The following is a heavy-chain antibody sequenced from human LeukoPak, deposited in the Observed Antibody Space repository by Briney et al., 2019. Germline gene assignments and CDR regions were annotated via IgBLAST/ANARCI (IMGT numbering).Heavy chain of an antibody. CDR3: ASGHXGAFDI. CDR1: GFTVRSNF. J-gene: IGHJ3*02. Sequence: GGSLRLSCAASGFTVRSNFMSWVRQAPGKGLEWVSLINSGGSTYSADSVKGKFTISRDNSKNMLYLQMNSLRAEDTAVYYCASGHXGAFDIWGQGTMVTVSS. CDR2: INSGGST. V-gene: IGHV3-66*01.